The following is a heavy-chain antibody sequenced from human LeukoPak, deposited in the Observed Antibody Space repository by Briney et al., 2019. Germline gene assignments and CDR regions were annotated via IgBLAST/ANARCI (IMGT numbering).Heavy chain of an antibody. CDR1: GGSMRSNSFY. V-gene: IGHV4-39*07. D-gene: IGHD3-9*01. CDR2: INYGGHT. CDR3: ARAHFDSLGWFDP. J-gene: IGHJ5*02. Sequence: SETLSLTCTVSGGSMRSNSFYWGWIRQSPGKGLEWIANINYGGHTYYNPSVKSRVTLSVDVSKNRFSLNLTSVTAADTALYFCARAHFDSLGWFDPWGQGIQVIVSS.